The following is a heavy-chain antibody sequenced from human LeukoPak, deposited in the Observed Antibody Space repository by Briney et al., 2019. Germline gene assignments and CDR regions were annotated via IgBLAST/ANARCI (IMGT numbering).Heavy chain of an antibody. Sequence: ASVKVSCKASGYTFTSYGISWVRQAPGQGLEWMGWISAYNGNTNYAQKLRGRVTMTTDTSTSTAYMELRSLRSDDTAVYYCARRQGGSGLYYMDVWGKGTTVTVSS. V-gene: IGHV1-18*01. CDR3: ARRQGGSGLYYMDV. CDR2: ISAYNGNT. J-gene: IGHJ6*03. D-gene: IGHD3-10*01. CDR1: GYTFTSYG.